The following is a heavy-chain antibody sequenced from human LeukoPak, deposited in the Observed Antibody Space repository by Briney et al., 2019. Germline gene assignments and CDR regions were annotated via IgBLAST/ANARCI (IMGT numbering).Heavy chain of an antibody. CDR1: GFILSGYW. J-gene: IGHJ4*02. CDR3: ARGRYNTGWYPDYFDY. CDR2: IKPDGSGE. D-gene: IGHD6-19*01. Sequence: GGSLILSCAASGFILSGYWMSWVRQAPGKGLEWVANIKPDGSGEYYVDSVKGRFTISRDNARSSLYLQMDSLRADDTAVYYCARGRYNTGWYPDYFDYWGQGTLVAVSS. V-gene: IGHV3-7*04.